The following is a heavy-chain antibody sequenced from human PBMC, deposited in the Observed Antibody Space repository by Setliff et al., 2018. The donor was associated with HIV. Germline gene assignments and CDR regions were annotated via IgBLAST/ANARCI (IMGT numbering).Heavy chain of an antibody. CDR1: GYSISSGYY. J-gene: IGHJ6*03. D-gene: IGHD2-2*01. CDR2: IYHSGST. Sequence: SETLSLTCAVSGYSISSGYYWGWIRQPPGKGLEWIGSIYHSGSTYYSPSLKSRVTISVDTSKNQFSLNLSSVTAADTAVYYCARVDCSGTSCYRDSYYYMDVWGKGTTVTVSS. CDR3: ARVDCSGTSCYRDSYYYMDV. V-gene: IGHV4-38-2*01.